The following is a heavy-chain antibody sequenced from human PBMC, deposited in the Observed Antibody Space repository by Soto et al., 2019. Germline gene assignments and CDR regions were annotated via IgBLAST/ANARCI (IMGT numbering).Heavy chain of an antibody. D-gene: IGHD2-15*01. CDR1: VFTFSSYA. CDR2: ISYDGSNK. J-gene: IGHJ6*02. CDR3: ATTGLGYCSGGSCYPASYYYGMDV. V-gene: IGHV3-30-3*01. Sequence: WWSLRLSCSASVFTFSSYAMHWCRQAPGKGLEWVAVISYDGSNKYYADSVKGRFTISRDNSKNTLYLQMNSLRAEDTAVYYCATTGLGYCSGGSCYPASYYYGMDVWGQGTTVTVSS.